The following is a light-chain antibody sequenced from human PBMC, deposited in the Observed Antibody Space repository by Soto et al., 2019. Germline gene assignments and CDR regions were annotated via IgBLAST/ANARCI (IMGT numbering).Light chain of an antibody. CDR3: QQYNNWPKT. CDR1: QSVSSN. Sequence: ETVMTQSPATLSVSPGERATLSCRASQSVSSNLAWYQQKPGQAPRLLIYRASTRATGIPARFSGSGSGTEFTLPISSLQSEDFAVYYCQQYNNWPKTFGQGTKVEIK. J-gene: IGKJ1*01. CDR2: RAS. V-gene: IGKV3-15*01.